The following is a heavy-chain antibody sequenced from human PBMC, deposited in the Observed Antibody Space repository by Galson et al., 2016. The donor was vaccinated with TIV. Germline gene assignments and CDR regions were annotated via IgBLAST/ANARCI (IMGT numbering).Heavy chain of an antibody. V-gene: IGHV1-2*02. CDR3: ASDLSPETTTPFDY. J-gene: IGHJ4*02. Sequence: SVKVSCKASGYTFTGYYIHYVRQAPGQGLEWMGWINPNSGDTNYAQKFQGRVTMTRDTSISTAYMELSRLRSDDTAMYYCASDLSPETTTPFDYWGQGTLVTGAS. D-gene: IGHD4-17*01. CDR2: INPNSGDT. CDR1: GYTFTGYY.